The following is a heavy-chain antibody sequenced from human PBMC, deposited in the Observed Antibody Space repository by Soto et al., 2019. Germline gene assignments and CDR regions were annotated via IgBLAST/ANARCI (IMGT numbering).Heavy chain of an antibody. CDR2: IDPSDSYT. CDR3: ATPYSYDAFDI. CDR1: GYSFTSYW. J-gene: IGHJ3*02. D-gene: IGHD5-18*01. Sequence: GESLKISCKDSGYSFTSYWISWVRQMPGKGLEWMGRIDPSDSYTNYSPSFQGHVTISADKSISTAYLQWSSLKASDTAMYYCATPYSYDAFDIWGQGTMVTVSS. V-gene: IGHV5-10-1*01.